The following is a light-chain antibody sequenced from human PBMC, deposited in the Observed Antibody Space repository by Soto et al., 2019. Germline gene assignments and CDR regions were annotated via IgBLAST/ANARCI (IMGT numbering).Light chain of an antibody. CDR3: ASYTTSSAFVV. J-gene: IGLJ2*01. CDR1: SSDVGSYDR. CDR2: EVS. V-gene: IGLV2-18*02. Sequence: QSVLTQPPSVSASPGQSVTISCTGTSSDVGSYDRVSWYQQPPGTAPKLMIYEVSNRPSGVPDRFSGSKSGNTASLTISGLQAEDEADYFGASYTTSSAFVVFGGGTKLTVL.